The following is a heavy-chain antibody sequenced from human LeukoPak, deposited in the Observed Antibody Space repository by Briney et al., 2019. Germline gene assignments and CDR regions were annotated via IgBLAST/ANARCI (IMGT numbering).Heavy chain of an antibody. D-gene: IGHD3-9*01. J-gene: IGHJ4*02. CDR1: GYTSTNYG. CDR3: AAGYFDWFEREGYYFDY. V-gene: IGHV1-18*01. CDR2: ISGYNGNT. Sequence: ASVKVSCKAFGYTSTNYGISWVRQAPGQGLEWMGWISGYNGNTNYAQKLQGRVTMTTDTSTSTAYMELRSLRSDDTAVYYCAAGYFDWFEREGYYFDYWGQGTLVTVSS.